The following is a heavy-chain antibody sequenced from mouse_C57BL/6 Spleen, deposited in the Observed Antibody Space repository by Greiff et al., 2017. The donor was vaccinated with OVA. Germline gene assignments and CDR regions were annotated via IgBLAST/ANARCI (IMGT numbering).Heavy chain of an antibody. CDR1: GYSFTGYY. CDR2: INPSTGGT. CDR3: ARSRGYDRETSAMDY. V-gene: IGHV1-42*01. D-gene: IGHD2-2*01. J-gene: IGHJ4*01. Sequence: EVKLMESGPELVKPGASVKISCKASGYSFTGYYMNWVKQSPEKSLEWIGEINPSTGGTTYNQKFKAKATLTVDKSSSTAYMQLKSLTSEDSAVYYCARSRGYDRETSAMDYWGQGTSVTVSS.